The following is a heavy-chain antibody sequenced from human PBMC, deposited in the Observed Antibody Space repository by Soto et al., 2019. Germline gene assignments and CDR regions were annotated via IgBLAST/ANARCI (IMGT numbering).Heavy chain of an antibody. CDR1: RGSFSGFY. CDR2: INHSGTT. V-gene: IGHV4-34*01. Sequence: QVQLQQWGAGLLKPSETLALTCGVYRGSFSGFYWSWIRQTPGKGLEWIGEINHSGTTNYNPSFKNRISISVDKTTNNFSLKMTAVTAAAAAVYYCARGRGYVYGSNFYGMDVWGRGTTVTVSS. CDR3: ARGRGYVYGSNFYGMDV. J-gene: IGHJ6*02. D-gene: IGHD5-18*01.